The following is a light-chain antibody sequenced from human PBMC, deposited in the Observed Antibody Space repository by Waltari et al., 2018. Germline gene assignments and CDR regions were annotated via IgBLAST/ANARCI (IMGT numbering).Light chain of an antibody. CDR2: DAP. CDR1: QSVSSY. J-gene: IGKJ5*01. V-gene: IGKV3-11*01. CDR3: QQRSNWIT. Sequence: EIVLTQSPATLSLSPGERATLSCRASQSVSSYLAWYQQKPGQAPRLLIDDAPNRATGIPARFSGSGSGTDFTLTISSLEPEDFAVYYCQQRSNWITFGQGTRLEIK.